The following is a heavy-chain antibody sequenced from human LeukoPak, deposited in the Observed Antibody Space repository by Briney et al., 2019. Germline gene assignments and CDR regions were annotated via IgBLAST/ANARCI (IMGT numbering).Heavy chain of an antibody. CDR2: MYYIGST. D-gene: IGHD1-26*01. CDR3: ARSNIVGATSPFDY. Sequence: PSQTLSLTCTASGGSISSGDYCWSWIRPPTGKGLVWVGYMYYIGSTYYNPSLKSRVTISVDTSKNQFSLKLSSVTAADTAVYYCARSNIVGATSPFDYWGQGTLVTVSS. CDR1: GGSISSGDYC. V-gene: IGHV4-30-4*08. J-gene: IGHJ4*02.